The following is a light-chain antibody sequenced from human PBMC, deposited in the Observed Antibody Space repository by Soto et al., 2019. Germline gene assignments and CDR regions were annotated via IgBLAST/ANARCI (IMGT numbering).Light chain of an antibody. CDR1: DSDIGGYNY. V-gene: IGLV2-14*01. CDR3: AAWDDSLNGPA. Sequence: QSALTQPASVSGSPGQSITISCTGTDSDIGGYNYVSWYQHHPGKAPKLMIYEVTNRPSGVSNRFSGSKSGNTASLTISGLQAEDEADYHCAAWDDSLNGPAFGGGTKLTVL. J-gene: IGLJ2*01. CDR2: EVT.